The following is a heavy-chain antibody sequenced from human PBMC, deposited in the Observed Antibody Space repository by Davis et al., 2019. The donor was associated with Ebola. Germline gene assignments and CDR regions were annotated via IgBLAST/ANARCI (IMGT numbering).Heavy chain of an antibody. J-gene: IGHJ4*02. Sequence: GGSLRLSCAASGFTFSSYAMNWVRQAPGKGLEWISVIYTGGDTYYADSVKGRFTISRDNAKNSVDLQMNSLRAEDTAVYYCAREDSGYDSSGYYYFLADYWGQGTLVTVSS. D-gene: IGHD3-22*01. CDR2: IYTGGDT. V-gene: IGHV3-66*01. CDR1: GFTFSSYA. CDR3: AREDSGYDSSGYYYFLADY.